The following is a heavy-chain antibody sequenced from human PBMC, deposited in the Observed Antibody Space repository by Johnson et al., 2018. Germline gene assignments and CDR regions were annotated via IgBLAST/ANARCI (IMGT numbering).Heavy chain of an antibody. J-gene: IGHJ6*03. V-gene: IGHV3-9*01. CDR2: ISWDSGNI. CDR1: GFTFDVYA. CDR3: AKDIRGPPDYYYYDYMDV. Sequence: VQLVQSGGGLVQPGRSLRLSCAASGFTFDVYAMHWVRQVPGKGLEWVSGISWDSGNIAYADSVKGRFTISRDNAKNSLYLQMNSLRAEDTALYYCAKDIRGPPDYYYYDYMDVWGKGTTVTVSS.